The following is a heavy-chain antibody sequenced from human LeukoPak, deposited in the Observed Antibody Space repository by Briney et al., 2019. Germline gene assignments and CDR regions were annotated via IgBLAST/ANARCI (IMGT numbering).Heavy chain of an antibody. V-gene: IGHV1-2*02. CDR1: GYTFTSYG. J-gene: IGHJ4*02. CDR2: INPNSGGT. Sequence: GASVKVSCKASGYTFTSYGISWVRQAPGQGPEWMGWINPNSGGTNFAQKFQGRVAMTRDTSISTAYMELSSLISDDTAVYFCARDSYYGDSRSLHFDYWGQGTLVTVSS. CDR3: ARDSYYGDSRSLHFDY. D-gene: IGHD4-17*01.